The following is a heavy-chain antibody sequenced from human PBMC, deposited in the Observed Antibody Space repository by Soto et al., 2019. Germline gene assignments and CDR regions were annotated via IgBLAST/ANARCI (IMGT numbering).Heavy chain of an antibody. D-gene: IGHD6-13*01. CDR3: AKVPLAAAGKYPFDY. Sequence: AGGSLRLSCAASGFTFSSYAMSWVRQAPGKGLEWVSAISGSGGSTYYADSVKGRFTISRDNSKNTLYLQMNSLRAEDTAVYYCAKVPLAAAGKYPFDYWGQGTLVTVSS. CDR1: GFTFSSYA. J-gene: IGHJ4*02. CDR2: ISGSGGST. V-gene: IGHV3-23*01.